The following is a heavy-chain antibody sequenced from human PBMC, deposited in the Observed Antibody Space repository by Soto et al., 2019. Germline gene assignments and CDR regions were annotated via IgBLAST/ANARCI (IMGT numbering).Heavy chain of an antibody. V-gene: IGHV4-34*01. CDR2: INHSGST. Sequence: QVQLQQWGAGLLKPSETLSLTCAVYGGSFSGYHWSWIRQPPGKGLEWIGEINHSGSTNYNPSLKSRVTITVATSKNQFSLKLRSGTAADTAVYYWARGGMAPHQGDYAFDYWGQGTLVTVSS. J-gene: IGHJ4*02. D-gene: IGHD4-17*01. CDR1: GGSFSGYH. CDR3: ARGGMAPHQGDYAFDY.